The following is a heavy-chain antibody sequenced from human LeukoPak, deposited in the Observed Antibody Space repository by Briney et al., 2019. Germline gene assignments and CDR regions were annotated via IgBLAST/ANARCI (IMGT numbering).Heavy chain of an antibody. V-gene: IGHV3-48*03. Sequence: GGSLRLSCAASGFTFSSYEMNWVRQAPGKGLEWVSYISSSGSTIYYADSVKGRFTISRDNAKNSLYLQMNSQRAEDTAVYYCARERAIVGATYFDYWGQGTLVTVSS. CDR1: GFTFSSYE. CDR2: ISSSGSTI. D-gene: IGHD1-26*01. J-gene: IGHJ4*02. CDR3: ARERAIVGATYFDY.